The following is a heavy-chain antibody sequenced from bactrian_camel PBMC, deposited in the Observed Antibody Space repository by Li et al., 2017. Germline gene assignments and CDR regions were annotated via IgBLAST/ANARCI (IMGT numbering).Heavy chain of an antibody. D-gene: IGHD7*01. CDR2: IDSDGST. CDR1: GNTNGLNY. V-gene: IGHV3S53*01. CDR3: AADQRGCLRSILVLSFGF. Sequence: QVQLVESGGGLVQPGGSLRLSCAASGNTNGLNYMGWYRQAPGKGREGVASIDSDGSTSYADSVQGRFTISEDKDKNTVYLEMNSLKPDDTGMYFCAADQRGCLRSILVLSFGFWGRGTQVTVS. J-gene: IGHJ4*01.